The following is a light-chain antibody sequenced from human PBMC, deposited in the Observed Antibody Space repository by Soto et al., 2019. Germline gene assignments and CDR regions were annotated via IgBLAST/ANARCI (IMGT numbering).Light chain of an antibody. V-gene: IGKV3-11*01. CDR2: DTF. CDR1: QSVSNA. J-gene: IGKJ2*01. CDR3: QQRSNWPNT. Sequence: DIVLTQSPATLSLSPGERATFSCRACQSVSNAVAWYQQKGGHAPRLLIYDTFNRATGIPARFSGSGFGTDFTLTISSLEPEDFAVYYCQQRSNWPNTFGQGTKLEIK.